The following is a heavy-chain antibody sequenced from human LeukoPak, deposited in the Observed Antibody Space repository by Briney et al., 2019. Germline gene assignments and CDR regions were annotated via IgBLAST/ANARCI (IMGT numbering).Heavy chain of an antibody. Sequence: ASVNVSCKASGYTFINYYMHWVRQAPGQGLEWMGIIHPSAGTTSYAQKLQDRVTMTSDTSTSTVYMEVSSLTSEDTAVYYCAREYDGGYFDYWGQGTLVTVSS. J-gene: IGHJ4*02. CDR3: AREYDGGYFDY. V-gene: IGHV1-46*04. CDR1: GYTFINYY. CDR2: IHPSAGTT. D-gene: IGHD3-16*01.